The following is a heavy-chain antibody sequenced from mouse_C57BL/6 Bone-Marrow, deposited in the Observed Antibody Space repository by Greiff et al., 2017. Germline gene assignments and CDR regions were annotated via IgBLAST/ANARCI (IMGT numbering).Heavy chain of an antibody. J-gene: IGHJ4*01. CDR3: SMDAYDPDYAIDY. CDR2: ILPGSGST. CDR1: GYTFTGYW. D-gene: IGHD2-2*01. Sequence: LVESGAELMKPGASVKLSCKATGYTFTGYWIEWVKQRPGHGLEWIGEILPGSGSTNYNEKFKGKATFTADTSSNTAYMQLSSLTTEDSATYYCSMDAYDPDYAIDYWGQGTSVTVSS. V-gene: IGHV1-9*01.